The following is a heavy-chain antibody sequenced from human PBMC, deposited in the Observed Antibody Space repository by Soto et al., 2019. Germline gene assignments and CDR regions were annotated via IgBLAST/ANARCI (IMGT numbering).Heavy chain of an antibody. J-gene: IGHJ4*02. CDR1: GFTFSNYA. V-gene: IGHV3-30-3*01. CDR2: FSYDGSNK. Sequence: GGSLRLSCAASGFTFSNYAMHWVRQAPGKGLEWVAVFSYDGSNKYYADSVKGRFTISRGNSKNTLYLQMNSLRAEDAAVYYCARGTSIFGTSTTCHRFAGGEETLVT. CDR3: ARGTSIFGTSTTCHRFA. D-gene: IGHD2-2*01.